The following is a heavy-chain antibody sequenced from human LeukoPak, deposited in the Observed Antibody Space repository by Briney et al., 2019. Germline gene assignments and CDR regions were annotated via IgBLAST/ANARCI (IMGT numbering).Heavy chain of an antibody. CDR3: AKDQYDGDAFDI. CDR2: ISGSGGST. J-gene: IGHJ3*02. Sequence: GGSLRLSCAASGFTVSSNYMSWVRQAPGKGLEWVSAISGSGGSTYYADSVKGRFTISRDNSKNTLYLQMNSLRAEDTAVYYCAKDQYDGDAFDIWGQGTMVTVSS. CDR1: GFTVSSNY. D-gene: IGHD1-1*01. V-gene: IGHV3-23*01.